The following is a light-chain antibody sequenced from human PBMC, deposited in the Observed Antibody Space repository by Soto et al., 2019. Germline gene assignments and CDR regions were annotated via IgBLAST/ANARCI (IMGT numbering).Light chain of an antibody. CDR1: SSDVGGYNY. V-gene: IGLV2-8*01. J-gene: IGLJ1*01. CDR3: SSFAGSIFYV. CDR2: EVN. Sequence: QSALTQPPSASGSPGQSVTISCTGTSSDVGGYNYVSWYQQHPGKAPKLMIYEVNKRPSGVPDRFSGSKSGNTASLTVSGLRAEDEADYFCSSFAGSIFYVFGTGTKVTVL.